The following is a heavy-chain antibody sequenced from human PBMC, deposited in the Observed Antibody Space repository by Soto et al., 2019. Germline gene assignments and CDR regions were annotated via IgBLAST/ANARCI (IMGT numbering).Heavy chain of an antibody. CDR1: GFTFSSYS. CDR3: AREGGNRNWNPRYDP. CDR2: ISSSSSTI. D-gene: IGHD1-20*01. Sequence: PGGSLRLSCAASGFTFSSYSMNWVRQAPEKGLEWVSYISSSSSTIYYADTVKGRFTISRDNAKNSLYLQMNSLRDEDTSLYYCAREGGNRNWNPRYDPWGQGTLVTVSS. V-gene: IGHV3-48*02. J-gene: IGHJ5*02.